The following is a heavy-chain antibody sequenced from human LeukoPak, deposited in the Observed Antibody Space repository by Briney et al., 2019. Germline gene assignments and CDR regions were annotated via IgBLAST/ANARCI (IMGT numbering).Heavy chain of an antibody. V-gene: IGHV4-39*01. D-gene: IGHD3-22*01. Sequence: SETLSLTCTVSGGSISSSSYYWGWIRQPPGKGLEWIGSIYYSGSTYYHPSLKSRVTISVDTSKNQFSLKLSSVTAADTAVYYCARRYQYYYDSSGYLHAFDIGGQGTMVTVSS. CDR3: ARRYQYYYDSSGYLHAFDI. J-gene: IGHJ3*02. CDR2: IYYSGST. CDR1: GGSISSSSYY.